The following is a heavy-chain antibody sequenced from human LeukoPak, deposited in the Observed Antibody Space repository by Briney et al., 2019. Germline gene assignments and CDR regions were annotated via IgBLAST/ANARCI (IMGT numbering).Heavy chain of an antibody. J-gene: IGHJ3*02. Sequence: PSQTLSLTCAVSGGSISSGGYSWSWIRQPPGKGLEWIGYIYHSGSTYYNPSLKSRVTISVDRSKNQFSLKLSSVTAADTAVYYCARGGGYGGPGAFDIWGQGTMVTVSS. CDR3: ARGGGYGGPGAFDI. CDR1: GGSISSGGYS. CDR2: IYHSGST. D-gene: IGHD4-23*01. V-gene: IGHV4-30-2*01.